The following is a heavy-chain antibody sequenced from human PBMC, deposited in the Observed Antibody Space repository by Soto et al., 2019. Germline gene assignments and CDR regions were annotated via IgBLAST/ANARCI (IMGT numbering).Heavy chain of an antibody. Sequence: GGSLRLSCAASGFTFDDYAMHWVRQAPGKGLEWVSGISWNSGSIGYADSVKGRFTISRDNAKNSLYLQMNSLRAEDTALYYCAKSLGIAVAGRAFDIWGQGTMVTVSS. CDR1: GFTFDDYA. J-gene: IGHJ3*02. CDR2: ISWNSGSI. D-gene: IGHD6-19*01. V-gene: IGHV3-9*01. CDR3: AKSLGIAVAGRAFDI.